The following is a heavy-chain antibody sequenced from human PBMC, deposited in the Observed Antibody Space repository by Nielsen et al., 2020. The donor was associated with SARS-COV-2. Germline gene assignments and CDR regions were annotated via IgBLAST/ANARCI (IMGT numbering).Heavy chain of an antibody. CDR3: ARGGYSYGYPASDY. CDR1: GYSFTSYW. CDR2: IDPSDSYT. J-gene: IGHJ4*02. Sequence: GESLKISCKGSGYSFTSYWISWVRQMPGKGLGWMGRIDPSDSYTNYSPSFQGHVTISADKSISTAYLQWSSLKASDTAMYYCARGGYSYGYPASDYWGQGTLVTVPS. D-gene: IGHD5-18*01. V-gene: IGHV5-10-1*01.